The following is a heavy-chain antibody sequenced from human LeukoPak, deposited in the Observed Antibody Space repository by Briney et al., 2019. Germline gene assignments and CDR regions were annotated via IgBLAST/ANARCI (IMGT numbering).Heavy chain of an antibody. CDR2: IYPGDSDT. CDR1: GYSFTSYW. CDR3: ARRYCSSSSCYGYFDY. J-gene: IGHJ4*02. V-gene: IGHV5-51*01. Sequence: GSLKISCKGSGYSFTSYWIGWVRQMPGKGLEWMGIIYPGDSDTRYRPSFQGQVTMSADKSISTAYLQCSSLKASDTAMYYCARRYCSSSSCYGYFDYWGQGTLVTVSS. D-gene: IGHD2-2*01.